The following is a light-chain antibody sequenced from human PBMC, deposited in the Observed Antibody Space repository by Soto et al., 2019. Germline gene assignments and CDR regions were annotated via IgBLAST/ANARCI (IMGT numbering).Light chain of an antibody. CDR3: QQYETFYT. CDR1: QDIGHY. V-gene: IGKV1-33*01. J-gene: IGKJ2*01. Sequence: DIQMAQSPSSLSASVGDRVTITCQASQDIGHYLNWYQQKAGKAPKLLIYDVSNLETGVPSRFTGGGSGTSFTFTISSLHPEDVATYFCQQYETFYTLGQGTQLEI. CDR2: DVS.